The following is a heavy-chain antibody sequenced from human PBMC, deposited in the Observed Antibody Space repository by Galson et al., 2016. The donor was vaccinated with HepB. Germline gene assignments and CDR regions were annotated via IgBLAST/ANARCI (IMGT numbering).Heavy chain of an antibody. D-gene: IGHD3-10*01. CDR2: IRAYNGDT. CDR1: GYTFTNYG. CDR3: ARGAGGYFDY. J-gene: IGHJ4*02. Sequence: SVKVSCKASGYTFTNYGLSWVRQAPGQGLEYMGWIRAYNGDTNYAQNLQGRVTMTTDTSTSTAYMELRSLRSDDTAVYYCARGAGGYFDYWGQGTLVTVSS. V-gene: IGHV1-18*01.